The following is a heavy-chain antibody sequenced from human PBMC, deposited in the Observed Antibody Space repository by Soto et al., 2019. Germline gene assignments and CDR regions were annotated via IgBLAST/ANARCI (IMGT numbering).Heavy chain of an antibody. Sequence: VQLQQWGAGLLKPSETLSLTCAVYGGSFSGHYWRWIRQYPGKGLEWIAEINHRGSTNYNPSLKTRATMSVDTSRYEVSLRRGSVPAADTAVYYCARGYPRAIFSPALATSYWFDSWGQGGLVTVSS. J-gene: IGHJ5*01. D-gene: IGHD2-21*01. V-gene: IGHV4-34*01. CDR1: GGSFSGHY. CDR3: ARGYPRAIFSPALATSYWFDS. CDR2: INHRGST.